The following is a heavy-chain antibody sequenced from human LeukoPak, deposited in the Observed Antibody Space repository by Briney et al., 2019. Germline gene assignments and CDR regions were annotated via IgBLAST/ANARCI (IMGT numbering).Heavy chain of an antibody. CDR3: ARGRPHGNDY. CDR2: IASDGSST. D-gene: IGHD4-23*01. CDR1: GFTFSSYW. Sequence: GGSLRLSCAASGFTFSSYWMNWVRQAPGKGLVWVSRIASDGSSTTYADSVKGRFSICRDNAKNTLYLQMNSLRVEDTAVYYCARGRPHGNDYWGQGTLVTVSS. V-gene: IGHV3-74*01. J-gene: IGHJ4*02.